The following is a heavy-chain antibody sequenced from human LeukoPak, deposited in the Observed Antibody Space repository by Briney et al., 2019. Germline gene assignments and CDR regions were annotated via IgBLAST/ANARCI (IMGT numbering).Heavy chain of an antibody. CDR1: GGPFSGYY. CDR2: INHSGST. Sequence: PSETLSLTCAVYGGPFSGYYWSWIRQPPGKGLEWIGEINHSGSTNYNPSLKSRVTISVDTSKDQFSLKLSSVTAADTAVYYCARGEGNNLNLVRGVSRDYYGMDVWGQGTTVTVSS. J-gene: IGHJ6*02. D-gene: IGHD3-10*01. CDR3: ARGEGNNLNLVRGVSRDYYGMDV. V-gene: IGHV4-34*01.